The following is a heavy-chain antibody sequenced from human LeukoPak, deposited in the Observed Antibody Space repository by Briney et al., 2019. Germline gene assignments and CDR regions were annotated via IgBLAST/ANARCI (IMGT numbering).Heavy chain of an antibody. J-gene: IGHJ4*02. V-gene: IGHV3-7*01. CDR1: GFTFSSHW. D-gene: IGHD3-3*01. CDR3: ARGVVYPAWSGPHWSDY. CDR2: IKQDASQE. Sequence: PGGSQRLSCAASGFTFSSHWMSWVRQAPGKGPEWVAHIKQDASQEYHVDSVKGRFTISRDNAKNSLYLQMNSLRAEDTAVYYCARGVVYPAWSGPHWSDYWGQGALVTVSS.